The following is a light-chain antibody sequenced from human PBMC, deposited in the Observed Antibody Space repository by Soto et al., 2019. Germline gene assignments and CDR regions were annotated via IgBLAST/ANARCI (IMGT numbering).Light chain of an antibody. CDR1: QNISSY. Sequence: DIQMTQSPSSLSASVGDRVTITCRASQNISSYLTWYQHKPGKAPKLLTYAASTLQSGVPSGFSGSGSGTDFTLTIRSLQREDLATYYCQQSYSAPLTFGGGTKVEIK. CDR3: QQSYSAPLT. V-gene: IGKV1-39*01. CDR2: AAS. J-gene: IGKJ4*01.